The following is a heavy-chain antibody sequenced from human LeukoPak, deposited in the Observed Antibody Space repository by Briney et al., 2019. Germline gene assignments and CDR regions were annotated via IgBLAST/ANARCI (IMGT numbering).Heavy chain of an antibody. CDR3: ARLSGHSSGHYYSDY. CDR1: GFTFSSYA. Sequence: GGSLRLSCAASGFTFSSYAMSWVRQAPGKGLEWVSAISGSGGSTYYADSVKGRFTISRDNSKNTLDLQMNSLRAEDTAVYYCARLSGHSSGHYYSDYWGQGTLVTVSS. CDR2: ISGSGGST. V-gene: IGHV3-23*01. J-gene: IGHJ4*02. D-gene: IGHD3-22*01.